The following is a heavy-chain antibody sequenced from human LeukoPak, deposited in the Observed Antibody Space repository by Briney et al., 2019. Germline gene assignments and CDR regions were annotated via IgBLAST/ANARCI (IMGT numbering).Heavy chain of an antibody. CDR3: ARAPEYYDFWSGYYGAQYYFDY. D-gene: IGHD3-3*01. CDR2: IKQDGSEK. Sequence: PGGSLRLSCAASGFTLSSYWMSWVRQAPGKGLEWVANIKQDGSEKYYVDSVKGRFTISRDNAKNSLYLQMNSLRAEDTAVYYCARAPEYYDFWSGYYGAQYYFDYWGQGTLVTVSS. CDR1: GFTLSSYW. J-gene: IGHJ4*02. V-gene: IGHV3-7*01.